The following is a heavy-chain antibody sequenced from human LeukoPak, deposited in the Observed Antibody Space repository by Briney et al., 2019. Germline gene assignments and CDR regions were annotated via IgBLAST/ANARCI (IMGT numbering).Heavy chain of an antibody. D-gene: IGHD3-22*01. Sequence: PGGSLRLSCAASGFTFSSYAMSWVRQAPGKGLEWVSAISGSGGSTYYADSVKGRFTISRDNSKNTLYLQMNSLRAEDTAVYYCAKAQYYYGSSGYLWDYWGQGTLVTVSS. CDR3: AKAQYYYGSSGYLWDY. CDR2: ISGSGGST. V-gene: IGHV3-23*01. CDR1: GFTFSSYA. J-gene: IGHJ4*02.